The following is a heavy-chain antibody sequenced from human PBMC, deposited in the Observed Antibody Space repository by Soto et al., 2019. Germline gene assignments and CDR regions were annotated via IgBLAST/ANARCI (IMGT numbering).Heavy chain of an antibody. V-gene: IGHV3-9*01. CDR1: GFTFEDHV. Sequence: EVQLVESGGGLVQPGKSLKLSCVAIGFTFEDHVMHWIRQVPGKGLEWVAGINWNSGITGYVDSVKGRFTISRDNANNSLHLEMNSLKSEDTALYYCTKGRGALTVVSNWFDPWGQGTPVTVSS. J-gene: IGHJ5*02. CDR2: INWNSGIT. CDR3: TKGRGALTVVSNWFDP. D-gene: IGHD3-22*01.